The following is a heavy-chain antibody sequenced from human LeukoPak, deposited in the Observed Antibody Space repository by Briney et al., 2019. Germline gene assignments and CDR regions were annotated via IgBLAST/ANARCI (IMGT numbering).Heavy chain of an antibody. Sequence: SETLSLTCAVYGGSFSGNYWSWIRQPPGKGLEWIGEINHSGSTNYNPSLKSRVTISIDTSKNQFSLKLSSVTAADTAIYYCASTRTVRGYFDYWGQGTLVTVSS. CDR3: ASTRTVRGYFDY. J-gene: IGHJ4*02. CDR2: INHSGST. V-gene: IGHV4-34*01. D-gene: IGHD3-10*01. CDR1: GGSFSGNY.